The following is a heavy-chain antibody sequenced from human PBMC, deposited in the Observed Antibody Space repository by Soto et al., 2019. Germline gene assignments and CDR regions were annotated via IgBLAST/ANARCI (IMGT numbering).Heavy chain of an antibody. CDR1: GYDFNIYG. J-gene: IGHJ5*02. Sequence: QEQLVQSGSAVKRPGASVKVSCTAAGYDFNIYGISWVRQAPGQGLEWMGWISGLNGNTRYAVRFQDRVTLTADTATSTAYMELRSLRPDDTAEDYCVRESCTAGIGSNWFDPWGQGTQVSVS. D-gene: IGHD2-8*02. V-gene: IGHV1-18*01. CDR2: ISGLNGNT. CDR3: VRESCTAGIGSNWFDP.